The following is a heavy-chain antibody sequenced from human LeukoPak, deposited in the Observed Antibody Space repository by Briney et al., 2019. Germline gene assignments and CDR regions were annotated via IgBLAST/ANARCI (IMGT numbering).Heavy chain of an antibody. D-gene: IGHD3-10*01. CDR2: MSYSGST. CDR3: ARGAQEYGSGSYPFDY. V-gene: IGHV4-39*07. Sequence: SETLSLTCTVSGGSITSSSYSWGWIRQPPGKGLEWIASMSYSGSTYYNPSLKSRVTMSVDTSRNQFSLKLSSVTAADTAVYYCARGAQEYGSGSYPFDYWGQGTLVTVSS. J-gene: IGHJ4*02. CDR1: GGSITSSSYS.